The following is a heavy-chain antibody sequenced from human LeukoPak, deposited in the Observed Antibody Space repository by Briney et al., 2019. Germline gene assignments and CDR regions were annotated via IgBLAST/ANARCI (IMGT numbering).Heavy chain of an antibody. Sequence: SVKVSCKASGYTFTSYYMHWVRQAPGQGLEWMGGIIPIFGTANYAQKFQGRVTITADESTSTAYMELSSLRSEDTAVYYCARARGGSYASHWFDPWGQGTLVTVSS. V-gene: IGHV1-69*13. D-gene: IGHD1-26*01. CDR2: IIPIFGTA. J-gene: IGHJ5*02. CDR1: GYTFTSYY. CDR3: ARARGGSYASHWFDP.